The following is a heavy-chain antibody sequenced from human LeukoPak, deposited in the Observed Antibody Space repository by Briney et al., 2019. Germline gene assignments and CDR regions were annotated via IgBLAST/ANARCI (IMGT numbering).Heavy chain of an antibody. CDR3: ARDPKYYDFLSGERYFDY. CDR1: GYTFTVYF. CDR2: INPNSGGT. V-gene: IGHV1-2*02. D-gene: IGHD3-3*01. Sequence: VSVKVSYKASGYTFTVYFLHWVRQAPGQGPEGMGWINPNSGGTKYGQKFLGRVTMTRDMSIGTAYMELRSLRSDDTAVYYCARDPKYYDFLSGERYFDYWGQGTLVTVSS. J-gene: IGHJ4*02.